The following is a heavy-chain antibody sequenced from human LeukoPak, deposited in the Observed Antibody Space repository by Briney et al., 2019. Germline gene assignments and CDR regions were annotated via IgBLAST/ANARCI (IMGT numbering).Heavy chain of an antibody. CDR2: IYPGDSDT. CDR1: GYSFTSYW. V-gene: IGHV5-51*01. J-gene: IGHJ4*02. Sequence: GESLKISCKGSGYSFTSYWIGWVRQMPGKGLEWMGIIYPGDSDTRYSPSFQGQVTISADKSISTAYLQWSSLKASDTAMYYCARRTYYYDSSGYYQAYYFDYWGQGTLVTVSS. CDR3: ARRTYYYDSSGYYQAYYFDY. D-gene: IGHD3-22*01.